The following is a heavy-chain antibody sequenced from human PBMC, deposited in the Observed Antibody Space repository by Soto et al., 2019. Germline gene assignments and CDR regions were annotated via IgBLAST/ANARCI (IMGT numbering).Heavy chain of an antibody. J-gene: IGHJ6*02. CDR2: IYPGDSDI. V-gene: IGHV5-51*01. CDR3: ARHLGHTYGHYYYGMDV. Sequence: PGESLKISCKGSGYSFTSYWIGWVRQMPGKGLEWMGIIYPGDSDIRYSPSFQGQVTISADKSISTAYLQWSSLKASDTAMYYCARHLGHTYGHYYYGMDVWGQGTMVTVSS. D-gene: IGHD2-8*01. CDR1: GYSFTSYW.